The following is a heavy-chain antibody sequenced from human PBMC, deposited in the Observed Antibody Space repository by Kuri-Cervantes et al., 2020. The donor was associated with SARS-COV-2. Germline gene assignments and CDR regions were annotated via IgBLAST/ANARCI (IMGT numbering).Heavy chain of an antibody. CDR3: ARVEWYNWNLFGAFDI. Sequence: GESLKISCAASGFTFSSYWMHWVRQTPGKGLVWVSSINSDGSSTSYADSVKGRFTISRDNAKNTLYLQMNSLRAEDTAVYYCARVEWYNWNLFGAFDIWGQGTMVTVSS. D-gene: IGHD1-20*01. J-gene: IGHJ3*02. CDR1: GFTFSSYW. V-gene: IGHV3-74*01. CDR2: INSDGSST.